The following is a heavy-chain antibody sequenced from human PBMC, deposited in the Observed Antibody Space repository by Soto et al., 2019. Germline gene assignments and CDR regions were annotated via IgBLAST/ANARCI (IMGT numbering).Heavy chain of an antibody. V-gene: IGHV1-69*01. J-gene: IGHJ4*02. CDR3: ARTLYYYDSSGYYYAF. Sequence: QVQLVQSGAEVKKPGSSVKVSCKASGGTFSSYAISWVRQAPRQGLEWMGGIIPIFGTANYAQKFQGRVTITADESTSTAYMELSSLRSEDTAVYYCARTLYYYDSSGYYYAFWGQGTLVTVSS. D-gene: IGHD3-22*01. CDR1: GGTFSSYA. CDR2: IIPIFGTA.